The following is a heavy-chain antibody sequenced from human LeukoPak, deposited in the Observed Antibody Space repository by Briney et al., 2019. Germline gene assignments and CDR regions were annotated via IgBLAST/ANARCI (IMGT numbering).Heavy chain of an antibody. CDR1: GFTFSSYW. J-gene: IGHJ5*02. V-gene: IGHV3-7*01. Sequence: GGSLRLSCAASGFTFSSYWMSWVRQAPGKGLEWVANIKQDGSEKYYVDSVKGRFTISRDNAKNSVYLQMNSLRAEDTARYFCASPGSTVTGGPTWGQGSLVTVSS. CDR2: IKQDGSEK. D-gene: IGHD4-17*01. CDR3: ASPGSTVTGGPT.